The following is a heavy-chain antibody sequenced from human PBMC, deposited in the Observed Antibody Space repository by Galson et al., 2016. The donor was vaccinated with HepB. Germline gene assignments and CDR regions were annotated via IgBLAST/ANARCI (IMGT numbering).Heavy chain of an antibody. CDR2: ISTYSGNT. V-gene: IGHV1-18*01. D-gene: IGHD2/OR15-2a*01. Sequence: SVKVSCKASGYTFTTSGISWVRQAPGQGLEWMGWISTYSGNTKYAQKFQGGLTLTTDSPTTTAYMELRSLRFDDTALDYCARDVQYRFDSWGQGTLVTVS. CDR1: GYTFTTSG. CDR3: ARDVQYRFDS. J-gene: IGHJ4*02.